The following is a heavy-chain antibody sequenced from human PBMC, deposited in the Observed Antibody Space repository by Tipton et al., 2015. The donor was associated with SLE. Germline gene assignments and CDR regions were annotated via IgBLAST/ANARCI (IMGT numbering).Heavy chain of an antibody. V-gene: IGHV4-4*07. CDR2: FYTDGST. CDR3: ARIIAGHGDAFDV. CDR1: GGSLGNNY. J-gene: IGHJ3*01. Sequence: TLSLTCTVSGGSLGNNYWNWIRQSTGQGLEWIGRFYTDGSTRHKPSLESRLRPSIERRVTMSVHPSKNQFSLTLMSVTAADTAVYFCARIIAGHGDAFDVWGQGTMVTVSS.